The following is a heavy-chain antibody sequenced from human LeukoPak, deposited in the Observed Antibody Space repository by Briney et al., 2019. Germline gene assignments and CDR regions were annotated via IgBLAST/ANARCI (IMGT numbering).Heavy chain of an antibody. CDR1: GDSVSSNSAA. D-gene: IGHD3-22*01. CDR3: ARTYYYDSSGYYPPYYYYYYMDV. V-gene: IGHV6-1*01. Sequence: SQTLSLTCAISGDSVSSNSAAWNWIRQSPSRGLEWLGRTYYRSKWYNDYVVSVKSRITINPDTSKNQFSLQLNSVTPEDTAVYYCARTYYYDSSGYYPPYYYYYYMDVWGKGTTVTVSS. CDR2: TYYRSKWYN. J-gene: IGHJ6*03.